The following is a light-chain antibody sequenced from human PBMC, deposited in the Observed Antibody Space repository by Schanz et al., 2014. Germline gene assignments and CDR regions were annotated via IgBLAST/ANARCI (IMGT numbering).Light chain of an antibody. J-gene: IGKJ3*01. Sequence: EIVMTQSPATLSVSPGERATLSCRASQSVSSNLAWYQQKPGQPPRLLIYGASTSATDIPARFSGSGSGTEFTLTISRLQSEDFAVYYCQQYNNWPFTFGPGTKVDIK. V-gene: IGKV3-15*01. CDR3: QQYNNWPFT. CDR2: GAS. CDR1: QSVSSN.